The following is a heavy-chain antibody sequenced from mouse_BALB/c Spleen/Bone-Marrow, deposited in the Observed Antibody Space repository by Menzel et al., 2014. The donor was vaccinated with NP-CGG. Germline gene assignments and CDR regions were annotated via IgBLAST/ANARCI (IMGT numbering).Heavy chain of an antibody. J-gene: IGHJ3*01. Sequence: VKLMEPGPGLVAPSQSLSITCTVSGFSLTSYGVHWVRQPPGKGLEWLGVIWAGGSTNYNSALMSRLSISKDNSKSQVFLKMNSLQTDDTAMYYCARDRGPPYWGQGTLVTVSA. CDR2: IWAGGST. CDR1: GFSLTSYG. D-gene: IGHD3-1*01. CDR3: ARDRGPPY. V-gene: IGHV2-9*02.